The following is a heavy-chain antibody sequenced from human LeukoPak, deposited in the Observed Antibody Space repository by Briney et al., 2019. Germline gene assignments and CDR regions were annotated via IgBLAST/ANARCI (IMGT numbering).Heavy chain of an antibody. D-gene: IGHD3-9*01. CDR1: GFTFDDYG. J-gene: IGHJ3*01. CDR3: ARDDYDILTLPF. Sequence: GGSLRLSCAASGFTFDDYGMSWVRQAPGKGLEWVSGINWNGGSTGYANSVKGRFTISRDNAKNSLYLQMNSLRAEDTALYYCARDDYDILTLPFWGQGTMVTVSS. V-gene: IGHV3-20*04. CDR2: INWNGGST.